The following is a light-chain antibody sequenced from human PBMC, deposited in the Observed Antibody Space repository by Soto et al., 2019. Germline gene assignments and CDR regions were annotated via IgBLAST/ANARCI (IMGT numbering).Light chain of an antibody. CDR3: LQDYNYPWT. J-gene: IGKJ1*01. Sequence: AIQMTQSPSSLSASVGDRVTITCRASQDIRNDLGWYQEKPRQAPKLLIYAASNIQSGVPARFSGSGSGTDVTLTISSMQPEDFATYYCLQDYNYPWTFGQGTKVEV. V-gene: IGKV1-6*01. CDR1: QDIRND. CDR2: AAS.